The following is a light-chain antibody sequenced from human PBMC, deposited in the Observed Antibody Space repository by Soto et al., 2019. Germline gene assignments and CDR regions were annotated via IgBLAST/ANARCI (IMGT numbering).Light chain of an antibody. Sequence: QSALTQPASVSGSPGQSITISCTGTSSDAGNYNFVSWYQQHPGKAPKVIIYEDSTRPSGVSNRISGSKSGNTASLTISGLQAEDEADYYCCSYADSSTSWVFGGGTKLTVL. J-gene: IGLJ3*02. V-gene: IGLV2-23*01. CDR1: SSDAGNYNF. CDR2: EDS. CDR3: CSYADSSTSWV.